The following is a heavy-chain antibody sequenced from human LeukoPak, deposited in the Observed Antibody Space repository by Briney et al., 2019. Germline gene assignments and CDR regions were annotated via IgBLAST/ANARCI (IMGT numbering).Heavy chain of an antibody. CDR2: INHSGST. D-gene: IGHD2-15*01. CDR1: GGSFSDYY. CDR3: ARSGCSGGSCYSQRGAFDI. J-gene: IGHJ3*02. V-gene: IGHV4-34*01. Sequence: KPSETLSLTCAVYGGSFSDYYWSWIRQPPGKGLEWIGEINHSGSTNYNPSLKSRVTISVDTSKNQFSLKLSSVTAADTAVYYCARSGCSGGSCYSQRGAFDIWGQGTMVTVSS.